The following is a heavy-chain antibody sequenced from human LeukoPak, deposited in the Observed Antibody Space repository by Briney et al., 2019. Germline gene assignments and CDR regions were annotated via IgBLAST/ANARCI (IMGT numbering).Heavy chain of an antibody. V-gene: IGHV4-4*02. D-gene: IGHD3-22*01. CDR1: GGSLSNENW. CDR2: IYHSGST. Sequence: SETLSLTCAVSGGSLSNENWWGWVRQPPGKGLEWIGEIYHSGSTNYIPSLKSRVTISVDKSKNQLSLKLSSVTAADTAVYYCARSARITMIVVVITSAFDIWGQGAMVTVSS. CDR3: ARSARITMIVVVITSAFDI. J-gene: IGHJ3*02.